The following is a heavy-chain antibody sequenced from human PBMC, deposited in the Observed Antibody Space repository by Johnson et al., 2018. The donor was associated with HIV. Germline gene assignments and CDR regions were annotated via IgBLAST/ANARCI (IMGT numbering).Heavy chain of an antibody. CDR3: AKEANPYSSSWYLGLGPFDI. V-gene: IGHV3-33*06. Sequence: QVQLVESGGGVVQPGRSLRLSCAASGFTFSSYGMHWVRQAPGKGLEWVAVIWYDGTNKYYADSVKGRFTISRDNSKNTLYLQMNSLRAEDTAVYYCAKEANPYSSSWYLGLGPFDIWGQGTMVTVSS. J-gene: IGHJ3*02. CDR1: GFTFSSYG. CDR2: IWYDGTNK. D-gene: IGHD6-13*01.